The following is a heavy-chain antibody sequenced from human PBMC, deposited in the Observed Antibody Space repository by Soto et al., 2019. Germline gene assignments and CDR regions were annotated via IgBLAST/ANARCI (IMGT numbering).Heavy chain of an antibody. CDR1: GGSFSGYY. D-gene: IGHD3-3*01. V-gene: IGHV4-59*01. CDR3: ARALRFYDFWSGYSLDYYYYYMDV. J-gene: IGHJ6*03. Sequence: PSETLSLTCAVYGGSFSGYYWSWIRQPPGKGLEWIGYIYYSGSTNYNPSLKSRVTISVDTSKNQFALKLSSVTAADTAVYYCARALRFYDFWSGYSLDYYYYYMDVWGKGTTVTVSS. CDR2: IYYSGST.